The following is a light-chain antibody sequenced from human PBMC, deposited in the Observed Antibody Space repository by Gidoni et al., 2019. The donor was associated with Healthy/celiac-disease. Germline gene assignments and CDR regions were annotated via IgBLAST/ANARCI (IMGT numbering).Light chain of an antibody. Sequence: QSVLTQPPSVSRAPGPRVTISCTGDSSNIGAGYAVHWYQQLPGTAPKRLLYGNSNRPSGVPDRFSGSKSGTSASLAITGLQAEDEADYYCQSYDSSLSGSWVFGGGNKLTVL. CDR3: QSYDSSLSGSWV. CDR2: GNS. CDR1: SSNIGAGYA. J-gene: IGLJ3*02. V-gene: IGLV1-40*01.